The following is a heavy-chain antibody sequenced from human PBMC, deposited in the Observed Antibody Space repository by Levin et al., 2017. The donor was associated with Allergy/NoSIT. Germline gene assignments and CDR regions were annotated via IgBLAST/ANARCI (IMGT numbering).Heavy chain of an antibody. V-gene: IGHV2-70*13. D-gene: IGHD3-10*01. Sequence: SGPTLVKPTQTLTLTCTFSGFSLSTSGMSVSWIRQPPGKALEWLALIDWDDEKNYSTSLKTRLTISKDTSKNQVVLKMTNMDPADTATYYCARSYGSRSTNFDYWGQGTLVTVSS. CDR2: IDWDDEK. CDR3: ARSYGSRSTNFDY. J-gene: IGHJ4*02. CDR1: GFSLSTSGMS.